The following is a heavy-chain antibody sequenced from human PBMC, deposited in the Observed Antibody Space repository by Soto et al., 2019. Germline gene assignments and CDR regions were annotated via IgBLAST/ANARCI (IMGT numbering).Heavy chain of an antibody. D-gene: IGHD2-15*01. J-gene: IGHJ6*02. CDR2: IDPSDSYT. Sequence: GEPMKISCKGSGYSFTSYWISWVRQMPGKGLEWMGRIDPSDSYTNYSPSFQGHVTISADKSISTAYLQWSSLKASDTAMYYCARRASWGSGGSCCYGMDVWGQGTTVTVSS. CDR1: GYSFTSYW. CDR3: ARRASWGSGGSCCYGMDV. V-gene: IGHV5-10-1*01.